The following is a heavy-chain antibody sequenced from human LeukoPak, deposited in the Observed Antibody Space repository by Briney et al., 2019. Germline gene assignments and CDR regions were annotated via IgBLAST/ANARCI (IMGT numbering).Heavy chain of an antibody. Sequence: SETLSLTCAVYGGSFSGYYWSWIRQPPGKGLEWIGEMNHSGSTNYSPSLKSRVIVSVDTSKNQFSLKLSSVTAADTAVYYCARTGDYYDSSGYYYWGQGTLVTVSS. CDR2: MNHSGST. V-gene: IGHV4-34*01. J-gene: IGHJ4*02. CDR3: ARTGDYYDSSGYYY. CDR1: GGSFSGYY. D-gene: IGHD3-22*01.